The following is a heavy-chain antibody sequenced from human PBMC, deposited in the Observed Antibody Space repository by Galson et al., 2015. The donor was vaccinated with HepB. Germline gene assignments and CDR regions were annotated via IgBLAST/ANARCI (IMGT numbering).Heavy chain of an antibody. V-gene: IGHV3-30*04. Sequence: SLRLSCAASGFTFSTYAVHWVRQAPGKGLEWVTVISYDVNNKYYADSVKGRFTISRDNSKNTLYLQMNSLRAEDMAVYYCARVKGIASPLDYWGQGTLVTVSS. CDR2: ISYDVNNK. CDR3: ARVKGIASPLDY. CDR1: GFTFSTYA. D-gene: IGHD6-13*01. J-gene: IGHJ4*02.